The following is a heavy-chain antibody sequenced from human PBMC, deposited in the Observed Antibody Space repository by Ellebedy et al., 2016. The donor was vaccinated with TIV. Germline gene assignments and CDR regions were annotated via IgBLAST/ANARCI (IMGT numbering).Heavy chain of an antibody. J-gene: IGHJ3*02. CDR2: ISGSGGST. V-gene: IGHV3-23*01. D-gene: IGHD4-17*01. CDR1: GFTFSSYS. Sequence: GESLKISXAASGFTFSSYSMNWVRQAPGKGLEWVSAISGSGGSTYYADSVKGRFTISRDNSKNTLYLQMNSLRAEDTAVYYCARPTVTHAFDIWGQGTMVTVSS. CDR3: ARPTVTHAFDI.